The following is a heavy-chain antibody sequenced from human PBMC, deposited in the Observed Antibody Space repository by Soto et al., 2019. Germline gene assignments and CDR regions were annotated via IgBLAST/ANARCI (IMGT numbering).Heavy chain of an antibody. J-gene: IGHJ4*02. CDR1: GYTFTSYY. CDR3: ARXSQDGYNPXPYDY. V-gene: IGHV1-46*01. CDR2: INPSGGST. Sequence: QVQLVQSGAEVKKPGASVKVSCKASGYTFTSYYMHWVRQAPGQGLEWMGIINPSGGSTSYXXKXXXXXXXXXXXXXXXXXXXXXXXXXXXXXXXXXARXSQDGYNPXPYDYWGQGTLVTV.